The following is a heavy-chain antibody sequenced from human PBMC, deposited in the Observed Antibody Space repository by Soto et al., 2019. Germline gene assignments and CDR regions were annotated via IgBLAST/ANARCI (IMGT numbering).Heavy chain of an antibody. CDR1: GGTFSTSS. CDR3: ARGHEYGGNSDAFDI. CDR2: ILPVFGTA. J-gene: IGHJ3*02. V-gene: IGHV1-69*14. Sequence: QVHLVQSGAEVKKPGSSVKVPCKASGGTFSTSSINWLRQAPGQRPEWMGNILPVFGTADYAQKFRDRVTITADKSTNTAYMELRSLFSEDAAVYYCARGHEYGGNSDAFDIWGQGTVVTVSS. D-gene: IGHD4-17*01.